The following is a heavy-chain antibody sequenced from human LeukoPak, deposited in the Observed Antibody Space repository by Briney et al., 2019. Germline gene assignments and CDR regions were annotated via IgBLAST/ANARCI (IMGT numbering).Heavy chain of an antibody. CDR3: ARPMDPHNSSGWSRFYYYYGMDV. CDR2: ISAYNGNT. J-gene: IGHJ6*02. D-gene: IGHD6-19*01. V-gene: IGHV1-18*01. Sequence: GASVKVSCKASGYTFTSYGISWVRQAPGQGLEWMGWISAYNGNTNYAQKLQGRVTMTTDTSTSTAYMELRSLRSDDTAVYYCARPMDPHNSSGWSRFYYYYGMDVWGQGTTVTVSS. CDR1: GYTFTSYG.